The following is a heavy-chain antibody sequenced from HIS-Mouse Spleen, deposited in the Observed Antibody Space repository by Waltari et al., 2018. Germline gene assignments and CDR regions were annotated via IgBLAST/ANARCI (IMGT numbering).Heavy chain of an antibody. D-gene: IGHD2-8*01. J-gene: IGHJ4*02. CDR3: AKGGLMVYAIGDY. CDR1: GLTFSSYG. V-gene: IGHV3-33*06. Sequence: QVQLVESGGGVVQPGRSRRLACAASGLTFSSYGMDGDGQAPGKGLEWVAVIWYDGSNKYYADSVKGRFTISRDNSKNTLYLQMNSLRAEDTAVYYCAKGGLMVYAIGDYWGQGTLVTVSS. CDR2: IWYDGSNK.